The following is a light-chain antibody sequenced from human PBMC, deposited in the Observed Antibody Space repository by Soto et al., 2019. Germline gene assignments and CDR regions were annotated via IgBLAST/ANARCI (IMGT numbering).Light chain of an antibody. CDR2: GAS. CDR3: QQYGSSSYT. V-gene: IGKV3-20*01. CDR1: QSVSSNY. J-gene: IGKJ2*01. Sequence: ETVLTQSPGTLSLSPGERATLSCRASQSVSSNYLAWYQQKPGQAPRLLIYGASTRATGIPDRFSGSGSGTDFTLTISRLVPEDFAVYFCQQYGSSSYTFGQGTKLEIK.